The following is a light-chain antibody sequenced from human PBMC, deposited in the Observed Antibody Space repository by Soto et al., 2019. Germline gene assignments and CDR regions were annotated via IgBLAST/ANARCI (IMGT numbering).Light chain of an antibody. Sequence: DIQMTQSPSSVSASVGDRVPTTVRAVQGFGTGLACNQQKPGKAPKLLIYAASSLQSGVPSRFSGSGSGTDFTLTISSLQPEDFATYYCQQANSFPLTFGGGTKVEIK. J-gene: IGKJ4*01. V-gene: IGKV1-12*01. CDR1: QGFGTG. CDR2: AAS. CDR3: QQANSFPLT.